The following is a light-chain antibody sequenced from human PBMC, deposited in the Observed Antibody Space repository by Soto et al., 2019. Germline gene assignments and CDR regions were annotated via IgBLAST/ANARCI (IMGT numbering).Light chain of an antibody. CDR1: SSCFGGYIF. Sequence: QSVLPQPASVSGSAGQSMTLSRPGTSSCFGGYIFVSWYHQHPGKAPRLMISEVSNRPSGVSHRFSGSKPRTTGSLTISALQAEDEAEDYCGSFTGSYSPRVFGTGNKV. CDR3: GSFTGSYSPRV. J-gene: IGLJ1*01. CDR2: EVS. V-gene: IGLV2-14*01.